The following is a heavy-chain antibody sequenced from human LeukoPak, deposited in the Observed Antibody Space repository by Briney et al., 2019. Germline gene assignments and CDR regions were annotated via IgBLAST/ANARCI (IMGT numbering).Heavy chain of an antibody. V-gene: IGHV4-34*01. Sequence: SETLSLTCAVYGGSFSGYYWSWIRQPPEKGLEWIGEINHSGSTNYNPSLKSRVTISVDTSKNQFSLKLSSVTAADTAVYYCARRLNYYDVPFDPWGQGTLVTVSS. D-gene: IGHD3-22*01. CDR2: INHSGST. CDR3: ARRLNYYDVPFDP. CDR1: GGSFSGYY. J-gene: IGHJ5*02.